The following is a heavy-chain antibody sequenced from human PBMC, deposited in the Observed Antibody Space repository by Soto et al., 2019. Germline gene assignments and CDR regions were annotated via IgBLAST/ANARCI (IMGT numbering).Heavy chain of an antibody. D-gene: IGHD3-10*01. Sequence: KPSETLSLTCAVYGGSFSGYYWSWIRQPPGKGLEWIGEINHSGSTNYNPSLKSRVTISVDTSKNQFSLKLSSVTAADTAVYYCARGRFTMVRRGYPARYFDYWGQGTLVTVSS. CDR3: ARGRFTMVRRGYPARYFDY. CDR2: INHSGST. CDR1: GGSFSGYY. J-gene: IGHJ4*02. V-gene: IGHV4-34*01.